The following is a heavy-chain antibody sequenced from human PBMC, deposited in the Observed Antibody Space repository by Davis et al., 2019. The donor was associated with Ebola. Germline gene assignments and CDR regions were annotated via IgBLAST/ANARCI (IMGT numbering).Heavy chain of an antibody. CDR1: GGSISRGGSY. Sequence: PSETLSPTCTLSGGSISRGGSYWTWIRQHPGKGLEWIGYIYYSGSTYYKPSLKSRVTISLDTSKNQFSLNLYSVTAADTAVYYCARDLRYDSSGYDYYFYMDVWGKGTTVTVSS. CDR3: ARDLRYDSSGYDYYFYMDV. V-gene: IGHV4-31*03. D-gene: IGHD3-22*01. J-gene: IGHJ6*03. CDR2: IYYSGST.